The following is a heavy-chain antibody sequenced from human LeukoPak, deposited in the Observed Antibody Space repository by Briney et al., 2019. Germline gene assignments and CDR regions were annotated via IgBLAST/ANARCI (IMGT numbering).Heavy chain of an antibody. J-gene: IGHJ6*03. D-gene: IGHD6-13*01. CDR3: ARDAKQQLRYYYMDV. Sequence: GGSLRLSCAASGFTVSNHYMNWVRQAPGKGLEWVSVIYSGGSTYYADSVKGRFTISRDNSKNTLYLQMNSLRAEDTAVYYCARDAKQQLRYYYMDVWGKGTTVTVSS. CDR1: GFTVSNHY. CDR2: IYSGGST. V-gene: IGHV3-53*01.